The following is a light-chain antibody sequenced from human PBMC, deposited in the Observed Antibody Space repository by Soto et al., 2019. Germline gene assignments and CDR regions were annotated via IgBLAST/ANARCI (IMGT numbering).Light chain of an antibody. CDR2: KAS. CDR1: QTISSW. J-gene: IGKJ1*01. V-gene: IGKV1-5*03. CDR3: QHYNPRPRS. Sequence: DIQMTQSPSTLSGSVGDRVTITCRASQTISSWLAWYQQKPGKAPKLLIYKASTLKSGVPSRFSGRRSGTEFTLTISSLQPDDFATFFCQHYNPRPRSFGPGTKV.